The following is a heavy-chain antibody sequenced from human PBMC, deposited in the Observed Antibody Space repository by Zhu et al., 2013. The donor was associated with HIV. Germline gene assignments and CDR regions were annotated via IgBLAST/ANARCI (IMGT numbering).Heavy chain of an antibody. CDR1: GYTFIYHY. CDR3: ARKGGYSGYDPYYFDY. V-gene: IGHV1-46*01. Sequence: QVQLAQSGSVLRKPGASVEVSCKASGYTFIYHYIHWIRQAPGQGLEWMGVINPKDGRTIYAQKFQGRVTMTTDTSTSTAYMDLRSLRSDDTAVYYCARKGGYSGYDPYYFDYWGQGTLVTVSS. CDR2: INPKDGRT. D-gene: IGHD5-12*01. J-gene: IGHJ4*02.